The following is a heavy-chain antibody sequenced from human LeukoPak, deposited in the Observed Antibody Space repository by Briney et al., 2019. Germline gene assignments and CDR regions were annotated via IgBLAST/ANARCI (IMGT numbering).Heavy chain of an antibody. V-gene: IGHV4-34*01. Sequence: SSETLSLTCVVYGGSFSGYYWSWLRQPPGKGLEWIGEINHSGSTDYNPSLKSRVTISVDTSKNQFSLKLSSVTAADTAVYYCVRRIAEYYYGSGRYNWFDPWGQGTLVTVSS. CDR3: VRRIAEYYYGSGRYNWFDP. J-gene: IGHJ5*02. CDR2: INHSGST. CDR1: GGSFSGYY. D-gene: IGHD3-10*01.